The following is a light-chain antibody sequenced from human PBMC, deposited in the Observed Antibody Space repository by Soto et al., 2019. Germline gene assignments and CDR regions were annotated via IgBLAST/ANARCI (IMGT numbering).Light chain of an antibody. J-gene: IGKJ1*01. CDR3: QQYDYYRT. CDR1: QSVSDS. CDR2: DVS. Sequence: DIQMTQSPSTLSASVGDTVTITCRASQSVSDSLAWYQVKPGEAPKLLIFDVSNLETGVPSRFSGSGSGTEFSLTIRGLQPDDFATYYCQQYDYYRTFCKGTKVDI. V-gene: IGKV1-5*01.